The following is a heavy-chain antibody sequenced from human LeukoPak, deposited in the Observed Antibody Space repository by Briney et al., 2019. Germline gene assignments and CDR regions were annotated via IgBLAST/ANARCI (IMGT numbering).Heavy chain of an antibody. CDR3: ARGGVARSDY. CDR1: GFTFSSYG. D-gene: IGHD6-6*01. Sequence: GGSLRLSCAASGFTFSSYGINWVRQTPGKGLEWVAYISSSSSSVINYADSVRGRFTISRDNAKNSLYLQMNSLRPEDTALYYCARGGVARSDYWGQGTLVTVSS. V-gene: IGHV3-48*01. CDR2: ISSSSSSVI. J-gene: IGHJ4*02.